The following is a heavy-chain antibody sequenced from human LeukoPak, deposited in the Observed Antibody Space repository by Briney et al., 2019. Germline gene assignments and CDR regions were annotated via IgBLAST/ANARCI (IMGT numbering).Heavy chain of an antibody. CDR2: INPSGGST. Sequence: ASVKVSCKASGYAFTSYYMHWVRQAPGQGLEWMGIINPSGGSTSYAQKFQGRVTMTRDTSTSTAYMELSSLRSEDTAVYYCAARGYSYGPDFDYWGQGTLVTVSS. D-gene: IGHD5-18*01. J-gene: IGHJ4*02. CDR3: AARGYSYGPDFDY. CDR1: GYAFTSYY. V-gene: IGHV1-46*01.